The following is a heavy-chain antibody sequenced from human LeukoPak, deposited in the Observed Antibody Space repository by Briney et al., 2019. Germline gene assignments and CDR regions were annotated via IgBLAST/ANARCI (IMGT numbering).Heavy chain of an antibody. CDR1: GFTFSSHG. D-gene: IGHD3-22*01. J-gene: IGHJ4*02. CDR2: IGHDGADK. Sequence: GGSLRLSCAASGFTFSSHGMHWVRQAPGKGLEWVALIGHDGADKYYADSVKGRFLISRDNSKNMLFLQMNSLIIEDTAVYYCARNSDYYDYSPQSVWGQGTLVTVS. CDR3: ARNSDYYDYSPQSV. V-gene: IGHV3-30*03.